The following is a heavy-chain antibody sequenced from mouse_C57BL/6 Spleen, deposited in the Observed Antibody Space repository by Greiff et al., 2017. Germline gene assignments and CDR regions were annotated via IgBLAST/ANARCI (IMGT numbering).Heavy chain of an antibody. CDR2: IDPSDSYT. CDR3: ARNYGSSSFDY. V-gene: IGHV1-69*01. J-gene: IGHJ2*01. CDR1: GYTFTSYW. Sequence: QVQLKQPGAELVMPGASVKLSCKASGYTFTSYWMHWVKQRPGQGLEWIGEIDPSDSYTNYNQKFKGKSTLTVDKSSSTAYMQLSSLTSEDSAVYYCARNYGSSSFDYWGQGTTLTVSS. D-gene: IGHD1-1*01.